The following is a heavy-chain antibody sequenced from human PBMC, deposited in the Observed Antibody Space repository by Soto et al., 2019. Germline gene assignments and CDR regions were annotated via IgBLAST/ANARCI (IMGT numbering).Heavy chain of an antibody. CDR3: ARHSPGGSLDY. CDR1: GGSISSGGYY. J-gene: IGHJ4*02. Sequence: SETLSLTCTVSGGSISSGGYYWSWIRQHPGKGLEWIGYIYYTGSIYYNPSLKSRVTISVDTSKNQFSLKLSSVTAADTAVYYCARHSPGGSLDYWGQGTLVTVSS. CDR2: IYYTGSI. V-gene: IGHV4-31*03. D-gene: IGHD2-8*02.